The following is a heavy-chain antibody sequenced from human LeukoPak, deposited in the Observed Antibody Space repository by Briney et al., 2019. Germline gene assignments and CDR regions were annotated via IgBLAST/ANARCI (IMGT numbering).Heavy chain of an antibody. D-gene: IGHD6-19*01. Sequence: GGSLRLSCAASGFTFSSYSMNWVRQAPGKGLEWVSYIRGSSSTIYYADSVKGRFTISRDNAKSSLYLQMNSLRPEDMALYYCVKGYGSGLDAFDIWGQGTMVTVSS. J-gene: IGHJ3*02. CDR3: VKGYGSGLDAFDI. CDR1: GFTFSSYS. V-gene: IGHV3-48*04. CDR2: IRGSSSTI.